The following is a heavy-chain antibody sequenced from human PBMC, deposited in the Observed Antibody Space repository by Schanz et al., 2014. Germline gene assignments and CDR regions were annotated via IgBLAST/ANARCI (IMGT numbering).Heavy chain of an antibody. CDR1: GFTVSRNY. CDR3: AKDQLANYRGSGYNWFDP. Sequence: EVQLVESGGGLVKPGGSLRLSCAASGFTVSRNYMNWVRQAPGKGLEWVSFIYGGSTYYTDSVKGRFSVSRDNSKNTLYLQMNSLRADDTAVYYCAKDQLANYRGSGYNWFDPWGQGTLVTVSS. CDR2: IYGGST. J-gene: IGHJ5*02. D-gene: IGHD3-10*01. V-gene: IGHV3-66*02.